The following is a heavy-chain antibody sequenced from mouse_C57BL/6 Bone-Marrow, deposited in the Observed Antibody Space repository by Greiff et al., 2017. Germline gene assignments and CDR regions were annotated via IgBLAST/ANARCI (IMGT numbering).Heavy chain of an antibody. V-gene: IGHV1-18*01. CDR1: GYTFPDYN. CDR3: ARLRFYAMDY. CDR2: INPNNGGT. J-gene: IGHJ4*01. D-gene: IGHD1-1*01. Sequence: VQLQQSGPELVKPGASVKIPCKASGYTFPDYNMDWVKQSHGKSLEWIGDINPNNGGTIYNQKFKGKATLTVDKSSSTAYMELRSLTSEDTAVYYCARLRFYAMDYWGQGTSVTVSS.